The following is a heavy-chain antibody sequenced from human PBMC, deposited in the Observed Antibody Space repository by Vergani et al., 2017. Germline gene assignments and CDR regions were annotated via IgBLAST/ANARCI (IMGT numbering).Heavy chain of an antibody. CDR1: GFTFGDHG. CDR2: ISGSGGST. J-gene: IGHJ4*02. V-gene: IGHV3-23*01. CDR3: AKVSGYPYSDY. D-gene: IGHD3-16*01. Sequence: EVQLLESGGGLAQPGGSLRLSCAASGFTFGDHGIHWVRQAPGKGLEWVSAISGSGGSTYYADSVKGRFTISRDNSKNTLYLQMNSLRAEDTAVYYCAKVSGYPYSDYWGQGTLVTVSS.